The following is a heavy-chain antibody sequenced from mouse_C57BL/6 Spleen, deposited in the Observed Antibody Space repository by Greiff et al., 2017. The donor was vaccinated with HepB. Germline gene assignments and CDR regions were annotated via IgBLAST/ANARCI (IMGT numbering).Heavy chain of an antibody. Sequence: EVKLMESGPGLVKPSQSLSLTCSVTGYSITSGYYWNWIRQFPGNKLEWMGYISYDGSNNYNPSLKNRLSITRDTSKNQFFLKLNSVTTEDTATYYCARGDITRRWYFDVWGTGTTVTVSS. CDR1: GYSITSGYY. CDR2: ISYDGSN. CDR3: ARGDITRRWYFDV. J-gene: IGHJ1*03. V-gene: IGHV3-6*01. D-gene: IGHD2-4*01.